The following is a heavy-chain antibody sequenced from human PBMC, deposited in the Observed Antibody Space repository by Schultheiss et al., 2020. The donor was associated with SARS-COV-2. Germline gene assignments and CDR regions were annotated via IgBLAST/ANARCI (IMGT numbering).Heavy chain of an antibody. CDR1: GDSISSGGYY. CDR2: IYYSGST. CDR3: ARDSDPNLFGGIDY. Sequence: SQTLSLTCSVSGDSISSGGYYWSWIRQHPGKGLEWIGYIYYSGSTYYNPSLKSRVTISVDTSKNQFSLKLSSVTAADTAVYYCARDSDPNLFGGIDYWGQGTLVTVSS. J-gene: IGHJ4*02. V-gene: IGHV4-31*03. D-gene: IGHD3-10*01.